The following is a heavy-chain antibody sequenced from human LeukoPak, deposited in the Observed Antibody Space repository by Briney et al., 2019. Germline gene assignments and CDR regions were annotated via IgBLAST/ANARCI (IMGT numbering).Heavy chain of an antibody. V-gene: IGHV3-11*01. CDR1: GFTFSDHY. D-gene: IGHD3-10*01. Sequence: GGSLRLSCAASGFTFSDHYMAWLRQAPGKGLEWVSYMTSSGRTLYYGDSVKGRFTISGDKAENSLYLQMNGLRGEDTAVYYCARGTLSMVREIITVGLDVWGQGTTVTVSS. J-gene: IGHJ6*02. CDR2: MTSSGRTL. CDR3: ARGTLSMVREIITVGLDV.